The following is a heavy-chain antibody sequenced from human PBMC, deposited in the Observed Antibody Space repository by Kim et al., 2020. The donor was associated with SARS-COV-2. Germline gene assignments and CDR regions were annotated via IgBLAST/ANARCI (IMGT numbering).Heavy chain of an antibody. CDR2: INHSGST. V-gene: IGHV4-34*01. CDR3: ASWVHRITMVRGVIINGMDV. D-gene: IGHD3-10*01. J-gene: IGHJ6*02. CDR1: GGSFSGYY. Sequence: SETLSLTCAVYGGSFSGYYWSWIRQPPGKGLEWIGEINHSGSTNYNPSLKSRVTISVDTSKNQFSLKLSSVTAADTAVYYCASWVHRITMVRGVIINGMDVWGQGTTVTVSS.